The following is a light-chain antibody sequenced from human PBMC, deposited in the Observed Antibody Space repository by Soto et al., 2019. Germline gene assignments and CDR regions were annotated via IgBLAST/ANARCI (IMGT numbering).Light chain of an antibody. CDR3: CSYAGSGPFVV. J-gene: IGLJ2*01. Sequence: QSALTQPASVSGSPGQSITISCTGTSSDVGIYNLVSWYQQHPGKAPKLMIYEGSERPSGVSNRFSGSKSGNTASLTISGLQAEYEADYYCCSYAGSGPFVVFGGGTNVTVL. CDR2: EGS. V-gene: IGLV2-23*03. CDR1: SSDVGIYNL.